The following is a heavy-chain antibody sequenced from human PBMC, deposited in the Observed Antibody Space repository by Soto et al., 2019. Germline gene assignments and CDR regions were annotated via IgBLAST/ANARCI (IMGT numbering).Heavy chain of an antibody. J-gene: IGHJ3*02. Sequence: QVQLVESGGGVVQPGRSLRLSCAASGFTFSSHAMHWVRQAPGKGLEWVAVISYDGSNKYYADSVKGRFTISRDNSKNTLYLQMNSLRAEDTAVYYCARDQGYYDSSGYYFPDDAFDIWGQGTMVTVSS. CDR2: ISYDGSNK. CDR3: ARDQGYYDSSGYYFPDDAFDI. CDR1: GFTFSSHA. V-gene: IGHV3-30-3*01. D-gene: IGHD3-22*01.